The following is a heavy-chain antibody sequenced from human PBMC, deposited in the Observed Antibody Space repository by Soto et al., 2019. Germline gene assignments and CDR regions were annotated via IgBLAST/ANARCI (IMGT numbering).Heavy chain of an antibody. CDR2: IYPGDSDT. J-gene: IGHJ4*02. D-gene: IGHD2-21*01. V-gene: IGHV5-51*01. Sequence: EVQLVQSGAEVKKPGESLRISCKASGYIFTHYWIGWVRQMPGKGLEWMGIIYPGDSDTRYSPSFQGQVTVSADRSINTAYLQWSSLKASDTAMYYCARHLMCDRDRCFLDYWGQGTLVTVSS. CDR3: ARHLMCDRDRCFLDY. CDR1: GYIFTHYW.